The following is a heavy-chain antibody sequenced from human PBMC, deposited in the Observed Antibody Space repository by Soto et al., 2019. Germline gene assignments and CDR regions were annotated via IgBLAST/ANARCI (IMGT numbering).Heavy chain of an antibody. J-gene: IGHJ4*02. Sequence: QLQLQESGSGLVKPSQTLSLTCAVSGGSISSGGYSWSWIRQPPGKALEWIGNIYRSGSTYSSPSFQRRVTISVDRSTNQFSLKLSSVTAADKAVYYCASVPDYWGQGTLVTVSS. CDR2: IYRSGST. D-gene: IGHD2-2*01. V-gene: IGHV4-30-2*01. CDR3: ASVPDY. CDR1: GGSISSGGYS.